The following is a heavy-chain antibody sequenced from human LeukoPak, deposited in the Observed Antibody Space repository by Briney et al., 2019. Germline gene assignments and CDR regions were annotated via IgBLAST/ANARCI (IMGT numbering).Heavy chain of an antibody. V-gene: IGHV3-7*05. CDR1: GFTFSRYW. D-gene: IGHD1-26*01. J-gene: IGHJ4*02. Sequence: GGSLRLSCVVSGFTFSRYWMNWVRQAPGKGLEWVANIHEDGGEKYYVDSVKGRFTISRDNAKNSLYLQMNSLRAEDTAVYYCAKSHKSGSYFYWGQGTLVTVSS. CDR3: AKSHKSGSYFY. CDR2: IHEDGGEK.